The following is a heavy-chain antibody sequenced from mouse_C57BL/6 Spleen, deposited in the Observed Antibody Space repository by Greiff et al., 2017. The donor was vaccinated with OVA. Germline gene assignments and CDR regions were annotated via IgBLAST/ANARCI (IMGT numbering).Heavy chain of an antibody. J-gene: IGHJ4*01. Sequence: QVQLKESGPGLVQPSQSLSITCTVSGFSLTSYGVHWVRQSPGKGLEWLGVIWSGGSTDYNAAFISRLSISKDNSKSQVFFKMNSLQADDTAIYYCARGAYSSYYAMDYWGQGTSVTVSS. CDR3: ARGAYSSYYAMDY. CDR1: GFSLTSYG. V-gene: IGHV2-2*01. D-gene: IGHD2-5*01. CDR2: IWSGGST.